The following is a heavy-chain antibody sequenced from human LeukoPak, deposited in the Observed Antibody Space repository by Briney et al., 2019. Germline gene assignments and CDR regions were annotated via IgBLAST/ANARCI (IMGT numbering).Heavy chain of an antibody. CDR2: IYYSAST. CDR3: ASSYSSSWYGPEYFQH. Sequence: SETLSLTCTVSGGSISSYYWSWIRQPPGKELEWIGYIYYSASTNYNPSLKSRVTISVDTSKNQFSLKLSSVTAADTAVYYCASSYSSSWYGPEYFQHWGQGTLVTVSS. V-gene: IGHV4-59*01. D-gene: IGHD6-13*01. CDR1: GGSISSYY. J-gene: IGHJ1*01.